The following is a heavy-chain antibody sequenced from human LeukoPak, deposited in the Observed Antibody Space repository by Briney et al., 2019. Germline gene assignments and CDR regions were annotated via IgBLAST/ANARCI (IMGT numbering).Heavy chain of an antibody. CDR3: ARDLAVAGTNYFDF. J-gene: IGHJ4*02. V-gene: IGHV4-4*02. D-gene: IGHD6-19*01. CDR2: VFHSGST. CDR1: GDSISSNEW. Sequence: PSETLSLTCSVSGDSISSNEWWSWVRQPPGKGLEWIGEVFHSGSTNFNPSFKSRVTISIDKSKNQFSLEVTSVTAADTAIYYCARDLAVAGTNYFDFWGQGVLVTVSS.